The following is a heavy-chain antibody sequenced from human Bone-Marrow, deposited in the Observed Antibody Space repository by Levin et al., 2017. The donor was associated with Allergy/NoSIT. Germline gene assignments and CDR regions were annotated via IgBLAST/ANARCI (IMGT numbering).Heavy chain of an antibody. CDR2: IYGGGKT. Sequence: GESLKISCTVSGFSVGNNYMSWVRQAPGKGLEWVSIIYGGGKTYYADSLMGRFTISRDSSKNTLYLQMNSLTAEDTAVYFCARHFLRFMGWAALDYWGHGTLVTVSS. J-gene: IGHJ4*01. D-gene: IGHD3-3*01. V-gene: IGHV3-53*01. CDR1: GFSVGNNY. CDR3: ARHFLRFMGWAALDY.